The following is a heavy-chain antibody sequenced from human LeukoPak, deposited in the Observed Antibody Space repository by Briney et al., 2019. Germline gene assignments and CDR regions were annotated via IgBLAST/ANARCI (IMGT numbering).Heavy chain of an antibody. D-gene: IGHD2-2*01. CDR3: ARVVIDIVVVPAAIFDY. CDR2: IYYSGST. Sequence: PSQTLSLTCTVSGGSISSGDYYWSWIRQPPGKGLEWIGYIYYSGSTYYNPSLKSRVTISVDTSKNQFSLKLSSVTAADTAVYYCARVVIDIVVVPAAIFDYWGQGTLVTVSS. J-gene: IGHJ4*02. CDR1: GGSISSGDYY. V-gene: IGHV4-30-4*08.